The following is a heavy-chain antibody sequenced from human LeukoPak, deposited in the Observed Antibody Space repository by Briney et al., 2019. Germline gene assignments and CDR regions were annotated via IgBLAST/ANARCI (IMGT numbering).Heavy chain of an antibody. D-gene: IGHD3-22*01. Sequence: GASQRLSCAASGFTFSSYWMHWVRQAPGKGLVWVPRIKSDGSTNYADSVKGRFTISRDNAKNTLSLQMNSLRAEDTGVYYCARAPSEIGGYYPEYFRHWGQGTLVTVSS. V-gene: IGHV3-74*01. CDR1: GFTFSSYW. J-gene: IGHJ1*01. CDR3: ARAPSEIGGYYPEYFRH. CDR2: IKSDGST.